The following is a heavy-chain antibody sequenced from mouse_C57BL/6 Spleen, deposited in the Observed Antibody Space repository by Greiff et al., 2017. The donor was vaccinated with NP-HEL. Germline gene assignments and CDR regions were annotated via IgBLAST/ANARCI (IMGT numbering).Heavy chain of an antibody. Sequence: EVQLVESGGGLVKPGGSLKLSCAASGFTFSDYGMHWVRQAPEKGLEWVAYISSGSSTIYYADTVKGRFTISRDNAKNTLFLQMTSLRSEDTAMYYCARSYYSNVGYFDVWGTGTTVTVSS. CDR3: ARSYYSNVGYFDV. CDR2: ISSGSSTI. J-gene: IGHJ1*03. D-gene: IGHD2-5*01. V-gene: IGHV5-17*01. CDR1: GFTFSDYG.